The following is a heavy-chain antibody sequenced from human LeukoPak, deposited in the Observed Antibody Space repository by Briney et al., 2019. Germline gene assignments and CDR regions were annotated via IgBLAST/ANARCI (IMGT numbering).Heavy chain of an antibody. CDR1: GGSISSGGYY. J-gene: IGHJ4*02. Sequence: SETLSLTCTVSGGSISSGGYYWSWIRQHPGKGLEWIGYIYYSGSTYYNPSLKSRVTISVDTSKNQFSLKLSSVTAADTAVCYCARLYYYDSSGYSYDYWGQGTLVTVSS. D-gene: IGHD3-22*01. V-gene: IGHV4-31*03. CDR3: ARLYYYDSSGYSYDY. CDR2: IYYSGST.